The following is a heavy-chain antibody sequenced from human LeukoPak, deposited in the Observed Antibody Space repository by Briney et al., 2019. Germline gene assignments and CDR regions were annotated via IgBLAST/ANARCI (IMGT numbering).Heavy chain of an antibody. CDR1: GYSFPSYG. V-gene: IGHV1-18*01. J-gene: IGHJ6*02. D-gene: IGHD1-26*01. Sequence: GASVKVSFKASGYSFPSYGISWVRQAPGQGLEWMGWISPYNGNTNYAQKLQGRLTLTTDTSTNTAYMELKSLGFDDSAVYYCATAVDSGSYYHYYYGMDVWGQGTTVTVSS. CDR3: ATAVDSGSYYHYYYGMDV. CDR2: ISPYNGNT.